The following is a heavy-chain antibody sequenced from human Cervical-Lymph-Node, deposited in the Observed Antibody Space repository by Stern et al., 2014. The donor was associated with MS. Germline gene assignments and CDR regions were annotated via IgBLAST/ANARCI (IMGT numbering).Heavy chain of an antibody. CDR1: GGSISRSTYY. D-gene: IGHD5-12*01. J-gene: IGHJ4*02. CDR2: IYYSGAT. CDR3: ARHDGWLPHY. Sequence: QVQLQESGPGLVKPSETLSLTCSVSGGSISRSTYYWGWIRQPPGKGLEWIGSIYYSGATYYNPSLKSRVTIATSTNQFSLRLPSGTAADTAVYYCARHDGWLPHYWSQGTLVTVSS. V-gene: IGHV4-39*01.